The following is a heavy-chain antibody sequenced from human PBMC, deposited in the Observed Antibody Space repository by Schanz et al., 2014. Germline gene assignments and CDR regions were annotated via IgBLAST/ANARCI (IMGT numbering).Heavy chain of an antibody. D-gene: IGHD2-15*01. J-gene: IGHJ4*02. Sequence: QLQLVESGGGVVQPGRSLRLSCAASGFTFSSYAMHWVRQAPGKGLEWVALISYDGNNKYYADSVKGRFTISRDNSKNTLYLRMISLRAEDTAMFYCAREIPAGGHFDYWGQGTLVSVSS. CDR3: AREIPAGGHFDY. V-gene: IGHV3-30*04. CDR2: ISYDGNNK. CDR1: GFTFSSYA.